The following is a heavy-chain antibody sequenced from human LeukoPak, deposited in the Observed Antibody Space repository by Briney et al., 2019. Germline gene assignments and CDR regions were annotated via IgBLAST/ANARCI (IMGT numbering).Heavy chain of an antibody. Sequence: GGSLRLSCAASGFTFSSYAMSWVRQAPGKGLEWVSVIYSGGSTYYADSVKGRFTISRDNSKNTLYLQMNSLRAEDTAVYYCASWGIAVAETYYFDYWGQGTLVTVSS. D-gene: IGHD6-19*01. CDR2: IYSGGST. CDR1: GFTFSSYA. J-gene: IGHJ4*02. V-gene: IGHV3-53*01. CDR3: ASWGIAVAETYYFDY.